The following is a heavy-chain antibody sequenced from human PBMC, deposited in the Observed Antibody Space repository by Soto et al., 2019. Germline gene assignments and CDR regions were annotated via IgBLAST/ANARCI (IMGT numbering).Heavy chain of an antibody. J-gene: IGHJ5*02. CDR1: GYTFTGYY. CDR3: ARDVRYWGSSYNWFDP. CDR2: NNPNSGGT. Sequence: ASVKVSCKASGYTFTGYYMHWVRQAPGQGLEWMGWNNPNSGGTNYAQKFQGWVTMTRDTSISTAYMELSRLRSDDTAVYYFARDVRYWGSSYNWFDPWGQGTLVTVSS. V-gene: IGHV1-2*04. D-gene: IGHD3-16*01.